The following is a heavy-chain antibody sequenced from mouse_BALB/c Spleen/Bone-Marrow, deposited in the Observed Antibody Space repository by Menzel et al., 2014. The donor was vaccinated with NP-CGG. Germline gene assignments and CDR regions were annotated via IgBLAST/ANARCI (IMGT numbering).Heavy chain of an antibody. CDR2: IRSGAYYT. V-gene: IGHV5-9-3*01. D-gene: IGHD2-3*01. CDR3: ARHDGYYAMDY. J-gene: IGHJ4*01. CDR1: GFTFTSYA. Sequence: EVNVVESGGGLVKPGGSLKLSCAASGFTFTSYAMSWVRQTPGKRLEWVAFIRSGAYYTSYPDSVKGRFTISRDNAKNTLYLQMSSLRSEDTAMYYCARHDGYYAMDYWGQGTSVTVSS.